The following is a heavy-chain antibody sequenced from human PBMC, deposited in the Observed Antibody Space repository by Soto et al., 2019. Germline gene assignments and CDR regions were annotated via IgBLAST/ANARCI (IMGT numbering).Heavy chain of an antibody. J-gene: IGHJ6*02. CDR1: GGSISNYY. CDR2: IYYSGST. D-gene: IGHD3-22*01. V-gene: IGHV4-59*01. Sequence: SETLSLTCTVSGGSISNYYWSWIRQSPGKGLKWIGYIYYSGSTNYNPSLKSRVTISVDTSKNQFSLKLSSVTAADTAVYYCASSPSRSGYYSWYYGMDVWGQGTTVT. CDR3: ASSPSRSGYYSWYYGMDV.